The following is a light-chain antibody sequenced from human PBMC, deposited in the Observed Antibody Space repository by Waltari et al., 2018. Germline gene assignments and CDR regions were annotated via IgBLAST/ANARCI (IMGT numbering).Light chain of an antibody. CDR3: QQYYSTPPT. CDR2: WAS. CDR1: QSVLYSSNNKNY. Sequence: DIVMTQSPDSLAVSLGERATINCKSSQSVLYSSNNKNYLAWYHQKPGQPPKLVICWASIRESGVPAQFSGSGSGTDFTLTISSLQAEDVAVYYCQQYYSTPPTFGQGTKVEIK. V-gene: IGKV4-1*01. J-gene: IGKJ1*01.